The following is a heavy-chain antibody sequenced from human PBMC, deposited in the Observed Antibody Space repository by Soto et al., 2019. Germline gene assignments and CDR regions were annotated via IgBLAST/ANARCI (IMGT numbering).Heavy chain of an antibody. Sequence: GGSLRLSCAASGFTFSSYAMHWVRQAPGKGLEWVAVISYDGSNKYYADSVKGRFTISRDNSKNTLYLQMNSLRAEDTAVYYCARGRDGYRSYFDYWGQGTLVTVSS. CDR2: ISYDGSNK. J-gene: IGHJ4*02. CDR3: ARGRDGYRSYFDY. D-gene: IGHD5-12*01. CDR1: GFTFSSYA. V-gene: IGHV3-30-3*01.